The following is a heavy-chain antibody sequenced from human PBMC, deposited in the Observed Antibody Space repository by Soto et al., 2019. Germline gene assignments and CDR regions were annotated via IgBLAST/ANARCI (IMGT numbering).Heavy chain of an antibody. CDR2: IKSKTDGGTT. Sequence: GGSLRLSCAASGFTFSNAWMSWVRQAPGKGLEWVGRIKSKTDGGTTDYAAPVKGRFTISRDDSKNTLYLQMNSLKTEDTAVYYCTTSIVVVRDYYYYYGMDVWGQGTTVNV. CDR1: GFTFSNAW. V-gene: IGHV3-15*01. J-gene: IGHJ6*02. D-gene: IGHD2-2*01. CDR3: TTSIVVVRDYYYYYGMDV.